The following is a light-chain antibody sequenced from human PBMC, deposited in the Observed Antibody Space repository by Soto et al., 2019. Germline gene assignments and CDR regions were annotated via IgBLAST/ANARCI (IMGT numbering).Light chain of an antibody. Sequence: QSALTQPASVSGSPGQSITISCIGTSSDVGSYNVVSWYQQHPGKAPKLLIYEVSKRPSGVSDRFSGSKSGNTASLTISGLQAEDEADYHCCSYAGSSSAYVFGTGTKVTVL. J-gene: IGLJ1*01. CDR1: SSDVGSYNV. CDR2: EVS. V-gene: IGLV2-23*02. CDR3: CSYAGSSSAYV.